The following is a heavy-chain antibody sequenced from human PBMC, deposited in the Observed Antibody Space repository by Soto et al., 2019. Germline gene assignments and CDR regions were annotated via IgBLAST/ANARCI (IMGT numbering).Heavy chain of an antibody. CDR2: ISYDGSNK. V-gene: IGHV3-30-3*01. CDR3: ARGPPYQQILAYCGGDCPEHFLQIDY. Sequence: GGSLRLSCAASGFTFSSYAMHWVRQAPGKGLEWVAVISYDGSNKYYADSVKGRFTISRDNSKNTLYLQMNSLRAEDTAVYYCARGPPYQQILAYCGGDCPEHFLQIDYWGQGTLVTVSS. D-gene: IGHD2-21*02. J-gene: IGHJ4*02. CDR1: GFTFSSYA.